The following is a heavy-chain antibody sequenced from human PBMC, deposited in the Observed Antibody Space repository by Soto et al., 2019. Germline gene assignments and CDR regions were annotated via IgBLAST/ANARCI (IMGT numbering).Heavy chain of an antibody. CDR3: ERITHDYGDYGRDAAFDI. D-gene: IGHD4-17*01. V-gene: IGHV1-46*01. J-gene: IGHJ3*02. CDR1: GYTFTSYY. CDR2: INPSGGST. Sequence: QVQLVQSGAEVKKPGASVKVSCKASGYTFTSYYMHWVRQAPGQGLEWMGIINPSGGSTSYAQKFLGRVTMTRDTSTSTVYMELSSLSSDDTAVYYCERITHDYGDYGRDAAFDIWGQGTMVTVSS.